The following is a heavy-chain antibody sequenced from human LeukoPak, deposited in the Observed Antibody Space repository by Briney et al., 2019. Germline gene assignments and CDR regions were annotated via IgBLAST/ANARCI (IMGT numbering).Heavy chain of an antibody. CDR2: ISYSGST. CDR3: ATYYYTGTYSYFDY. D-gene: IGHD1-26*01. V-gene: IGHV4-39*01. CDR1: GGSISSSRYH. Sequence: PSETLSLTCTVSGGSISSSRYHWVWIRQPPGEGLDWIGTISYSGSTYYNPSLKSRVTLSVDTSKNQFSLRLSSVTAADTAVYYCATYYYTGTYSYFDYWGQGTLVTVSS. J-gene: IGHJ4*02.